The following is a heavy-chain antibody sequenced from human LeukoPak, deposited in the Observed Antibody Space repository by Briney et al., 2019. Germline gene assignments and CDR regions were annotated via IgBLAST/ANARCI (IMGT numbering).Heavy chain of an antibody. CDR2: IIPIFGTA. J-gene: IGHJ5*02. CDR1: GGTFRSYA. CDR3: ARDLGGSGSSINWFDP. D-gene: IGHD3-10*01. V-gene: IGHV1-69*05. Sequence: GASVTVSCKASGGTFRSYAISWVRQAPGQGLEWMGGIIPIFGTANYAQKFQGRVTITTDESTSTAYMELSSLRSEDTAVYYFARDLGGSGSSINWFDPWGQGTLVTVSS.